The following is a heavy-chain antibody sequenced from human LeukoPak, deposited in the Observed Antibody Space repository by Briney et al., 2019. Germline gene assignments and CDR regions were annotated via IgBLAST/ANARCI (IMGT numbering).Heavy chain of an antibody. D-gene: IGHD6-19*01. CDR1: GFNFTNYN. CDR3: VSDSSGSLY. CDR2: IKNKAQSYTT. V-gene: IGHV3-72*01. J-gene: IGHJ4*02. Sequence: GGSLRLSCAASGFNFTNYNMNWVRQAPGKGLEWVGRIKNKAQSYTTEYAASVKGRFTISRDDSKNSLFLQMNGLKTEDTAVYYCVSDSSGSLYWGQGTLVTVSS.